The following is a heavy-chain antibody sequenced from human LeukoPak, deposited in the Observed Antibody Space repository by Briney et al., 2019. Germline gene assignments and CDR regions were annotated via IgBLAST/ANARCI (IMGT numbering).Heavy chain of an antibody. D-gene: IGHD2-15*01. CDR1: GFTFSNYW. V-gene: IGHV3-7*03. J-gene: IGHJ4*02. Sequence: GGSLRLSCAASGFTFSNYWMSWVRQAPGKGLEWVANIKEDGSEKYYVDSVKGRFTISRDNSKNTLYLQMNSLRAEDTAVYHCANGWSPDYWGRGTLVTVSS. CDR3: ANGWSPDY. CDR2: IKEDGSEK.